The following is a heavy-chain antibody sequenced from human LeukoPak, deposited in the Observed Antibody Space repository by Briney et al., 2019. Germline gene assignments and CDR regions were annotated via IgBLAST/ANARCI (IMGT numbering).Heavy chain of an antibody. CDR2: ISSSSSYI. D-gene: IGHD5-18*01. Sequence: GGSLRLSCAASGFTFSSYSMNWVRQAPGKGLEWVSSISSSSSYIYYADSVKGRFTISRDNAKNSLYLQMNSLRAEDTAVYYCARDVDTAMVTPAPLVDYWGQGTLVTVSS. CDR3: ARDVDTAMVTPAPLVDY. V-gene: IGHV3-21*01. J-gene: IGHJ4*02. CDR1: GFTFSSYS.